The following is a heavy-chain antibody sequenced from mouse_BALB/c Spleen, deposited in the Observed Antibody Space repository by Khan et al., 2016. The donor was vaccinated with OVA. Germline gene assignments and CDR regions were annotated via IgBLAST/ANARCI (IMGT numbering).Heavy chain of an antibody. CDR2: IDPDNGDT. CDR3: TSGYGYSMDY. V-gene: IGHV14-4*02. CDR1: DFNIKHYY. J-gene: IGHJ4*01. Sequence: VQLQQSGAELVRSGASVKLSCTVSDFNIKHYYIHWVKQRPEQGLEWIGWIDPDNGDTEYAPKFQGKAAMTADTSSNTAYLHLSSLTSEDTAVYYCTSGYGYSMDYWGQGTSVTVSS. D-gene: IGHD2-2*01.